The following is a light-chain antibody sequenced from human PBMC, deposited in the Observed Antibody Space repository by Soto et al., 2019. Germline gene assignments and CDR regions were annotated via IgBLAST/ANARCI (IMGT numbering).Light chain of an antibody. CDR1: QSVRRSY. V-gene: IGKV3-20*01. Sequence: EIVLPQSPGTLSLSAGERATLSCMASQSVRRSYLAWYQQKPGQAPRLRIYGASSRATGIPDRFSGSGSGTEFTLIISRLEPEDFAVDYCQQYGSSLTVGGGTKVEIK. J-gene: IGKJ4*01. CDR3: QQYGSSLT. CDR2: GAS.